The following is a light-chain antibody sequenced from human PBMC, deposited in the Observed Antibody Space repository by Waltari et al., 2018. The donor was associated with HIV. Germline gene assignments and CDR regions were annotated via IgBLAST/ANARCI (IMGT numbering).Light chain of an antibody. CDR2: LGT. CDR1: QNLLHSNGNNY. Sequence: IVLTQSPVSLPVPPGEPASISCRSSQNLLHSNGNNYLEWYGQRPGQSPQRLIYLGTGRASGVPDRLSGRGSGTDFTLRFSRVAAEDVGVYYCMQSLQSPWTFGQGTQVEI. V-gene: IGKV2-28*01. CDR3: MQSLQSPWT. J-gene: IGKJ1*01.